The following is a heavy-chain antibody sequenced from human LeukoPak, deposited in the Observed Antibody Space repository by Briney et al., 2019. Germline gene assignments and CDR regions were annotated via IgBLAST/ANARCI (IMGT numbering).Heavy chain of an antibody. CDR2: IKEDGSEN. V-gene: IGHV3-7*05. J-gene: IGHJ4*02. CDR1: GFTFSSYW. CDR3: GRIAYGNYV. D-gene: IGHD3-16*01. Sequence: GGSLRLSCAASGFTFSSYWMSWVRQAPGKGLEWVANIKEDGSENHYVDSVKGRFTISRDNAKNSLYLEVNSLRAEDTAVYYCGRIAYGNYVWGQGALVTVSS.